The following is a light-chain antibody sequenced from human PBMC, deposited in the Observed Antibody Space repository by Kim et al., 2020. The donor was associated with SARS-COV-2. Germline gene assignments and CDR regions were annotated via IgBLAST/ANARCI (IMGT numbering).Light chain of an antibody. V-gene: IGLV2-8*01. CDR2: EVN. Sequence: QSALTQPPSASGSPGQSITISCIGSSSDIGAYNYVSWYQQYPGEAPRLIIYEVNKRSSGVPDRFSGSKSANTASLTVSGLQPEDEAEYYCSSFVGYNSLVMFGGGTKVTVL. J-gene: IGLJ3*02. CDR1: SSDIGAYNY. CDR3: SSFVGYNSLVM.